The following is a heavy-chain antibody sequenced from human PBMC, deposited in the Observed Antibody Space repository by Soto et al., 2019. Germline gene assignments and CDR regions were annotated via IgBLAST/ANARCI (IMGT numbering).Heavy chain of an antibody. CDR3: AATYYDILTGYYKGSFVDY. CDR2: IYYSGST. J-gene: IGHJ4*02. V-gene: IGHV4-39*01. D-gene: IGHD3-9*01. Sequence: PSETLSLTCTVSGGSISSSSYYWGWIRQPPGKGLEWIGSIYYSGSTYYNPSLKSRVTISVDTSKNQFSLKLSSVTAADTAVYYCAATYYDILTGYYKGSFVDYWGQGTLVTSPQ. CDR1: GGSISSSSYY.